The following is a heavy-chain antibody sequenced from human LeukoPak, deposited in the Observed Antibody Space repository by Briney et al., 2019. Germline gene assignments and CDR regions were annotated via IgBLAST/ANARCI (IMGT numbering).Heavy chain of an antibody. D-gene: IGHD3-10*01. J-gene: IGHJ4*02. CDR3: ARGVYYYGSGSYSY. V-gene: IGHV4-38-2*02. CDR2: IYHSGST. CDR1: GYSISSGYY. Sequence: PSETLSLTCTVSGYSISSGYYWGWIRQPPGKGLEWIGSIYHSGSTYYNPSLKSRVTISVDTSKNQFSLKLSSVTAADTAVYYCARGVYYYGSGSYSYWGQGTLVTVSS.